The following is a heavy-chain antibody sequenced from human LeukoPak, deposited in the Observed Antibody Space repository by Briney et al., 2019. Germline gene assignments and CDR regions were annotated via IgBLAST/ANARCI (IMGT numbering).Heavy chain of an antibody. CDR2: IWYDGTNK. J-gene: IGHJ3*02. Sequence: GGSLRLSCAASGFTFSNYGMHWVRQAPGKGLEWVAVIWYDGTNKYYADSVKGRFTISRDNSKNTLYLQMNSLRAEDTAVYYCVREGAGGPGSYLAFDIWGQGTMVTVSS. V-gene: IGHV3-33*01. D-gene: IGHD3-10*01. CDR1: GFTFSNYG. CDR3: VREGAGGPGSYLAFDI.